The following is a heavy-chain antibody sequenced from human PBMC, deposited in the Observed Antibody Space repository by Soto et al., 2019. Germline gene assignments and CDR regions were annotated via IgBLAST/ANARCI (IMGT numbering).Heavy chain of an antibody. V-gene: IGHV4-59*08. CDR1: GGSISSYY. D-gene: IGHD3-10*01. J-gene: IGHJ6*02. CDR3: ARPGVTMVRGAIYGMDV. Sequence: SEILSLTCTVSGGSISSYYWSWIRQPPGKGLEWIAYIYYSGSTEYNPSLKSRVTISVDTSKNQFSLKLSSVTAADTAVYYCARPGVTMVRGAIYGMDVWGQGTTVTVSS. CDR2: IYYSGST.